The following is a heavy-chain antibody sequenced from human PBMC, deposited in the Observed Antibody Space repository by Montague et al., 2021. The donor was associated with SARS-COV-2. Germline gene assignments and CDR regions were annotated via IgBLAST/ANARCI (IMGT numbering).Heavy chain of an antibody. V-gene: IGHV6-1*01. CDR3: VRYSGWFYFDF. D-gene: IGHD6-19*01. CDR2: TYYKSKWYS. CDR1: GDSVSINSVA. J-gene: IGHJ4*02. Sequence: CAISGDSVSINSVAWSWIRQSPSRGLERLGRTYYKSKWYSDYAPXVRRRLTVNPDAAKNEFSLELNYVTPEDTAVYYCVRYSGWFYFDFWGQGTLVTVSS.